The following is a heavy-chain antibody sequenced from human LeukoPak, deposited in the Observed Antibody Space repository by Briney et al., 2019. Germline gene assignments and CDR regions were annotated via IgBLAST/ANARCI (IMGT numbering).Heavy chain of an antibody. CDR3: ARGYYYDSSGYYYEPKPFDY. V-gene: IGHV1-8*01. D-gene: IGHD3-22*01. CDR2: MNPNSGNT. CDR1: GYTFTSYD. Sequence: ASVKVSCKASGYTFTSYDINWVRQATGQGLEWMGWMNPNSGNTGYAQKFQGRVTMTRNTSISTAYMELSSLRSEDTAVYYCARGYYYDSSGYYYEPKPFDYWGQGTLVTVSS. J-gene: IGHJ4*02.